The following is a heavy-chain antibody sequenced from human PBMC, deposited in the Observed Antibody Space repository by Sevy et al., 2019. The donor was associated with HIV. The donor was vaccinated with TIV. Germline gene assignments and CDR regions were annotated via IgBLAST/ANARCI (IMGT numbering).Heavy chain of an antibody. CDR2: IGTAGDT. D-gene: IGHD6-19*01. J-gene: IGHJ6*02. CDR3: ARAPSIAVAGYYGMDV. CDR1: GFTFSSYD. Sequence: GGSLRLSCAASGFTFSSYDMHWVRQGTGKGLEWVSAIGTAGDTYYPGSVKGRFTISRENAKNSLYLQMNSLRAGDTAMYFCARAPSIAVAGYYGMDVWGQGTTVTVSS. V-gene: IGHV3-13*01.